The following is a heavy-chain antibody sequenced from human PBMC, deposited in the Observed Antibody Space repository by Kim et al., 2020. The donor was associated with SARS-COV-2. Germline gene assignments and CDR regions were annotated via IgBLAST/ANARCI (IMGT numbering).Heavy chain of an antibody. CDR2: ISTDGSIT. J-gene: IGHJ4*01. D-gene: IGHD6-13*01. CDR1: GFTFSNYW. CDR3: GRASGIAAAATLGY. Sequence: GGSLRLSCAASGFTFSNYWMHWVRQAPGKGLVWVSRISTDGSITTHADSVKGRFTISRDNAKNTLYLQMNSLRAEDTAVYYCGRASGIAAAATLGYWGQGTLVTVSS. V-gene: IGHV3-74*01.